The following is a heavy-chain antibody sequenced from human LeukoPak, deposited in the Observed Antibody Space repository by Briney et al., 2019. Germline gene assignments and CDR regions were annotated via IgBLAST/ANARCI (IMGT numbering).Heavy chain of an antibody. CDR2: ISFDGRIK. CDR1: GFTFTTYA. J-gene: IGHJ4*02. Sequence: PGGSLRLSCAASGFTFTTYAIHWVRQAPAKGLEWVSGISFDGRIKKYTDSVKGRFTISRDNSKNTVYLQVSSLRLEDTAVYYCAKVMGLLWFGELSGFDYWGQGTLVTVSS. CDR3: AKVMGLLWFGELSGFDY. D-gene: IGHD3-10*01. V-gene: IGHV3-30*14.